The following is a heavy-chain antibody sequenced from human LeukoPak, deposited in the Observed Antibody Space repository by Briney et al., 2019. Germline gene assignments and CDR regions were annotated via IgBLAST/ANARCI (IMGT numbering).Heavy chain of an antibody. Sequence: PGGSLRLSCAASGFTFNTYAMNWVRQAPGKGLEWVSSISISNTYIYYAASVKGRFTISRDNAKNSLYLQMNSLRAEDTAVYYCARDSRAFCGGDCYSPFDYWGQGTLVTVSS. CDR3: ARDSRAFCGGDCYSPFDY. J-gene: IGHJ4*02. CDR1: GFTFNTYA. V-gene: IGHV3-21*01. D-gene: IGHD2-21*02. CDR2: ISISNTYI.